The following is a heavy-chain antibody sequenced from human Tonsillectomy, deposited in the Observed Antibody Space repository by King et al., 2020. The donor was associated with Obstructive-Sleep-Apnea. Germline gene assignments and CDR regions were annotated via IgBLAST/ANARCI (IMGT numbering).Heavy chain of an antibody. D-gene: IGHD2-2*01. J-gene: IGHJ6*02. CDR1: GFTFSDYP. Sequence: VQLVESGGGVVQPGRSLGLSCAASGFTFSDYPMHWVRQAPGKGLEWVAVISYDGSNKCYADSVKGRFTISRDNSKNTLHLQMNSLRAEETAVYYCARDKVIVVVPVADSSFSYGLDVWGQGTTVTVSS. CDR2: ISYDGSNK. V-gene: IGHV3-30*04. CDR3: ARDKVIVVVPVADSSFSYGLDV.